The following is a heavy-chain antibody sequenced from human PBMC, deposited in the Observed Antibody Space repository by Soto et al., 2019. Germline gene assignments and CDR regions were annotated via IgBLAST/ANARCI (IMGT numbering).Heavy chain of an antibody. CDR3: ARGSPDGYYALGMYGTYALHI. V-gene: IGHV1-69*01. CDR2: IIPILRTT. CDR1: GGNLNSYA. Sequence: QVPLVQSGAEVKKPGSSVKVSCKTSGGNLNSYAIGWVRQAPGQGLEYLGGIIPILRTTNYAQKSQGSVTIIADESTSTVYMEMRSLTSADTAVYYCARGSPDGYYALGMYGTYALHIWGQGTLVTVSS. D-gene: IGHD3-10*01. J-gene: IGHJ3*02.